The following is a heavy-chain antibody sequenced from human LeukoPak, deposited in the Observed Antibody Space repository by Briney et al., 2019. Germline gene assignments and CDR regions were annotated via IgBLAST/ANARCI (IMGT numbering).Heavy chain of an antibody. V-gene: IGHV3-15*05. CDR3: ARESYYDSSAYFY. Sequence: GGSLRLSCAASGFTFSSYGIHWVRQAPGKGLEWVGRIKSKTDGGTTDYAAPVKGRFTISRDNDRNSLYLQMNSLRAEDTALYYCARESYYDSSAYFYWGQGTLVTVSS. CDR2: IKSKTDGGTT. D-gene: IGHD3-22*01. J-gene: IGHJ4*02. CDR1: GFTFSSYG.